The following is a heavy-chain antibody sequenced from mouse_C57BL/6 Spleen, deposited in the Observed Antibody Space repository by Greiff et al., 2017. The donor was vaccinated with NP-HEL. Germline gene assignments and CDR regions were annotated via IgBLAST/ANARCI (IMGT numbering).Heavy chain of an antibody. J-gene: IGHJ3*01. Sequence: EVHLVESGGGLVQPKGSLKLSCAASGFTFTTYAMHWVRQAPGKGLEWVARIRSKSSNYATYYADSVKDRFTISRDDSQSMLYLQMNNLKTEDTAMYYCVRDPSYYDEAWFAYWGQGTLVTVSA. V-gene: IGHV10-3*01. CDR1: GFTFTTYA. CDR2: IRSKSSNYAT. CDR3: VRDPSYYDEAWFAY. D-gene: IGHD2-4*01.